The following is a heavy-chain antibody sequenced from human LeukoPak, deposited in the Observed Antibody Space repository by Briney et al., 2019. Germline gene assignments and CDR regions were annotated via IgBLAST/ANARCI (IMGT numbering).Heavy chain of an antibody. J-gene: IGHJ4*02. CDR3: ARGRIYENY. D-gene: IGHD5-12*01. CDR1: GDSIGSSSDY. Sequence: PSETLSLTCTVSGDSIGSSSDYWGWIRQPPGKGLEWIGIIYYSGNTYYNPSLKSRVTISVDTSKNQFSLKLSSVTAADTAVYYCARGRIYENYWGQGTLVTVSS. CDR2: IYYSGNT. V-gene: IGHV4-39*07.